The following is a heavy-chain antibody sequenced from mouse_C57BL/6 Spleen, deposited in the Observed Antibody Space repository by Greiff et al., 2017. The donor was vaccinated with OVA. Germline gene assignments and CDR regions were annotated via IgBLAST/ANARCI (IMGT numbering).Heavy chain of an antibody. J-gene: IGHJ2*01. CDR1: GYTFTSYW. CDR2: IDPSDSYT. V-gene: IGHV1-59*01. CDR3: FMTTVVADY. Sequence: QVQLQQPGAELVRPGTSVKLSCKASGYTFTSYWMPWVQQRPGQGLEWIGVIDPSDSYTNYNQKFKGKATLTVDTSSSTAYMQLSSLTSEDSAVYYSFMTTVVADYWGQGTTVTVAS. D-gene: IGHD1-1*01.